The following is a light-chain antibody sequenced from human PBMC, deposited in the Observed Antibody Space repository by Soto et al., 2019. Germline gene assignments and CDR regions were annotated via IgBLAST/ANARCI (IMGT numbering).Light chain of an antibody. J-gene: IGLJ2*01. CDR2: DVS. CDR3: SSYTTSSTVV. V-gene: IGLV2-14*03. Sequence: QSALTQPASVSGSPGQSITISCTGSSSDVGGYNYVSWYQQHHPGKAPKLMIYDVSNRPSGVSNRFSGSKSGNTAPLTISGLQAEDEADYYCSSYTTSSTVVFGGGTKLTVL. CDR1: SSDVGGYNY.